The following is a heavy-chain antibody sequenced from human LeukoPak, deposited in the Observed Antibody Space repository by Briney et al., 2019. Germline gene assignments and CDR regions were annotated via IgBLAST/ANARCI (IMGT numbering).Heavy chain of an antibody. J-gene: IGHJ4*02. Sequence: GGSLRLSCAASGFTFSSYGMHWVRQAPGKGLEWVAVIWYDGSNKYHADSVKGRFTISRDNSKNTLYLQMNSLRAEDTAVYYCARDRVGATGYCDYWGQGTLVTVSS. CDR3: ARDRVGATGYCDY. CDR1: GFTFSSYG. V-gene: IGHV3-33*01. CDR2: IWYDGSNK. D-gene: IGHD1-26*01.